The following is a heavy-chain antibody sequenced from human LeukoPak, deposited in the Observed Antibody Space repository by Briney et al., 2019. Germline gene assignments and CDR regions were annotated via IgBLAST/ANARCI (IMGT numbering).Heavy chain of an antibody. D-gene: IGHD1-14*01. CDR3: ARDGEPGGFDP. V-gene: IGHV3-53*01. Sequence: GGSLRLSCAASGFTVDSNYLSWVRQAPGKGLEWVSTIYTGGNTYYAASVKGRFTISRDFSKNTVFLHMNSLRAEDTAMYYCARDGEPGGFDPWGQGTLVTVSS. CDR1: GFTVDSNY. CDR2: IYTGGNT. J-gene: IGHJ5*02.